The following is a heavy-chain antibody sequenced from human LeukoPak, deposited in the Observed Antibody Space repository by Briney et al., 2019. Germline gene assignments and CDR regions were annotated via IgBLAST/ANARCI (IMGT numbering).Heavy chain of an antibody. Sequence: SETLSLTCTVSGYSISSGYLWGWIRQPPGKGLEWIGSIDGSGSSYYNPSLKSRVTISVDTSKNQFSLKLSSVTAADTAVYYCARDQVTMVRGVIREGWFDPWGQGTLVTVSS. V-gene: IGHV4-38-2*02. CDR3: ARDQVTMVRGVIREGWFDP. CDR1: GYSISSGYL. D-gene: IGHD3-10*01. CDR2: IDGSGSS. J-gene: IGHJ5*02.